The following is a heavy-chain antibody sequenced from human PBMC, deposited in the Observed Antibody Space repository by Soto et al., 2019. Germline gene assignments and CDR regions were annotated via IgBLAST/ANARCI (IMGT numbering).Heavy chain of an antibody. J-gene: IGHJ5*02. CDR1: GGTFSTYS. V-gene: IGHV1-69*01. CDR2: IIPLFGTT. CDR3: ARGATHGSSWYFWFDP. Sequence: QMQLVQSGAEVRMPGSSVKVSCKASGGTFSTYSINWVRQAPGQGLEWMGGIIPLFGTTNYAQKFKGRVTITAVETTSTAYMELSSLRAEDAAVYYCARGATHGSSWYFWFDPWGQGTLVTVSS. D-gene: IGHD6-13*01.